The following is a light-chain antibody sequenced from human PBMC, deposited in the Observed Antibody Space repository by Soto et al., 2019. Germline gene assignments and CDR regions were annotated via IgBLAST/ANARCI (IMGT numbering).Light chain of an antibody. CDR2: SNN. Sequence: QAALTQPPSASGTPGQGVTISCSGSSSNIGINTVNWYQQLPGTAPKLLIHSNNQRPSGVPDRFSGSKSGTSASLAISGLQSEDEADYYCAAWDDSLNGRVFGTGTKVTVL. J-gene: IGLJ1*01. V-gene: IGLV1-44*01. CDR3: AAWDDSLNGRV. CDR1: SSNIGINT.